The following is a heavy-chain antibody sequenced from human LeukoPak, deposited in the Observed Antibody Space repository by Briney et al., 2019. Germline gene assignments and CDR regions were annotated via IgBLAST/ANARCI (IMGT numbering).Heavy chain of an antibody. CDR2: ISVSGNT. Sequence: GGSLGLSCAASGFTLSSYEMNWVRQAPGKGLEWVSAISVSGNTYHADSVKGRFTISRDSYKNTLYLQMNSLRAEDAAVYYCAKAPVTTCSGAYCYPFDYWGQGTLVTVSS. CDR3: AKAPVTTCSGAYCYPFDY. CDR1: GFTLSSYE. J-gene: IGHJ4*02. V-gene: IGHV3-23*01. D-gene: IGHD2-15*01.